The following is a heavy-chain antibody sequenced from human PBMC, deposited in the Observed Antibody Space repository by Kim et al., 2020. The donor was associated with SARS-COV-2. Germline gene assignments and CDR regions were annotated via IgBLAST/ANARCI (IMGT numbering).Heavy chain of an antibody. CDR1: GFTVSSNY. J-gene: IGHJ4*02. CDR2: IYSGGSK. V-gene: IGHV3-53*04. CDR3: ARTLRGRFDY. Sequence: GESLRLSCAASGFTVSSNYMSWVRQAPGKGLEWVSVIYSGGSKYDADSVKGRFTISRHNSKNTLYLQMNSLRAEDTAVYYCARTLRGRFDYWGQGTLVTVSS. D-gene: IGHD1-26*01.